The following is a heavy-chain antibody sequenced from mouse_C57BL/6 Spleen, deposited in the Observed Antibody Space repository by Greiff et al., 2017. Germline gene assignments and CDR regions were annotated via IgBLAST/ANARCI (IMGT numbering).Heavy chain of an antibody. J-gene: IGHJ4*01. CDR3: ARSRWGAMDY. Sequence: EVKLMESGPELVKPGASVKISCKASGYSFTGYYMNWVKQSPEKSLEWIGEINPSTGGPTYSQKFKAKATLSVDKSSSPAYMQLKSLTSEDCAVYYCARSRWGAMDYWGQGTSVTVSS. D-gene: IGHD1-1*01. CDR1: GYSFTGYY. V-gene: IGHV1-42*01. CDR2: INPSTGGP.